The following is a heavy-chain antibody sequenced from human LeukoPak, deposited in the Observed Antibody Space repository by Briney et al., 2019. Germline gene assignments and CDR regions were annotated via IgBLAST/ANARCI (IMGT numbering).Heavy chain of an antibody. V-gene: IGHV1-46*01. CDR2: INPSGGST. Sequence: ASVKVSCKASGYTFTSYYMRWVRQAPGQGLEWMGIINPSGGSTSYAQKFQGRVTMTRDTSTSTVYMELSSLRSEDTAVYYCASSGGAYGQFDYWGQGTLVTVSS. J-gene: IGHJ4*02. CDR3: ASSGGAYGQFDY. D-gene: IGHD3-10*01. CDR1: GYTFTSYY.